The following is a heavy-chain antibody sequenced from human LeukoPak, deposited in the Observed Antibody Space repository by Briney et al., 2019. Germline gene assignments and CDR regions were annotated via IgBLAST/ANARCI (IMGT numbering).Heavy chain of an antibody. CDR3: AKGGQDFDFWRFDL. CDR2: ISDTGGRT. CDR1: GFTFSDSA. D-gene: IGHD3-3*01. V-gene: IGHV3-23*01. Sequence: GGSLRLSCAASGFTFSDSAVSWVRHSPGEGLKWVSSISDTGGRTYYADSVKGRFTITRDNSRNTGNLQMSSLRAGDTARYYCAKGGQDFDFWRFDLWGQGILVIVSS. J-gene: IGHJ5*02.